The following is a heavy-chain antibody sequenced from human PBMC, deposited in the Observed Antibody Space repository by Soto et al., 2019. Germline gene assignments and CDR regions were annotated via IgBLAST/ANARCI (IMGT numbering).Heavy chain of an antibody. CDR1: GFTCSTYS. CDR2: ISASSNGT. D-gene: IGHD3-10*01. V-gene: IGHV3-23*01. J-gene: IGHJ4*02. Sequence: GGSLRLSCAASGFTCSTYSLNWVRQAPGKGLEWVSAISASSNGTYYADSVKGRFTISRDNSKNTLYLQMNSLRAEDTAVYYCAKVDGFLWFELDSWGQGNLVTGSS. CDR3: AKVDGFLWFELDS.